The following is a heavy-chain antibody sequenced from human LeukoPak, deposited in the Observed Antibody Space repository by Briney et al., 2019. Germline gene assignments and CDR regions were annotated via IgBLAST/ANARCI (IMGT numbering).Heavy chain of an antibody. J-gene: IGHJ4*02. CDR2: ISGSGGST. D-gene: IGHD1-1*01. CDR3: AKVLGEYNWNYFFDY. V-gene: IGHV3-23*01. Sequence: PGGSLRLSCAASGFTFSSYAMSWVRQAPGKGLEWVSAISGSGGSTYYADSVKGRFTISRDNSKKTLYLQMNSLGAEDTAVYYCAKVLGEYNWNYFFDYWGQGTLVTVSS. CDR1: GFTFSSYA.